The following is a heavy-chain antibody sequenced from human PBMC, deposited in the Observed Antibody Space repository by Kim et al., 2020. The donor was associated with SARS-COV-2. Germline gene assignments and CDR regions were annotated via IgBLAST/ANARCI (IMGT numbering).Heavy chain of an antibody. CDR1: GYTFTSYG. V-gene: IGHV1-18*01. J-gene: IGHJ4*02. CDR2: ISAYNGNT. D-gene: IGHD1-26*01. Sequence: ASVKVSCKASGYTFTSYGISWVRQAPGQGLEWMGWISAYNGNTNYAQKLQGRVTMTTDTSTSTAYMELRSLRSDDTAVYYCARQFTGIVGATTFDYWGQGTLGTVAS. CDR3: ARQFTGIVGATTFDY.